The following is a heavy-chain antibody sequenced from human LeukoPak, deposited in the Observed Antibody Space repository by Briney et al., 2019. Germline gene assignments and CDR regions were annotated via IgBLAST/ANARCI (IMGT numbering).Heavy chain of an antibody. CDR2: VYYSETT. D-gene: IGHD3-22*01. Sequence: SETLSLTCTVSGGSISNSYWTWIRQPPGERLEWIGFVYYSETTNYNPSLKSRLTISVDPSKNQFSLTLSSVTAADTAVYYCARATFDSSGYYETLGSWGQGTLVTVSS. V-gene: IGHV4-59*01. CDR3: ARATFDSSGYYETLGS. J-gene: IGHJ5*02. CDR1: GGSISNSY.